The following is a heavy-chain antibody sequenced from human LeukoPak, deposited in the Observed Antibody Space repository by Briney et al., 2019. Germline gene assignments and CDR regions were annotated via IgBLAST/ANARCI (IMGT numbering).Heavy chain of an antibody. D-gene: IGHD6-19*01. CDR2: IWYDGSNK. J-gene: IGHJ6*02. CDR3: ARPLGEGSRGWYLGRDYYYGMDV. CDR1: GFTFSSYG. V-gene: IGHV3-33*01. Sequence: GGSLRLSCVASGFTFSSYGMHWVRQAPGKGLEWVAVIWYDGSNKYYADSVKGRFTISRDNSKNTLYLQMNSLRAEDTAVYYCARPLGEGSRGWYLGRDYYYGMDVWGQGTTVTVSS.